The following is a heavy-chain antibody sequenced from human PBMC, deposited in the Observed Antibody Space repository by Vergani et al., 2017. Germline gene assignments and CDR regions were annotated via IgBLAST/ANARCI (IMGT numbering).Heavy chain of an antibody. V-gene: IGHV4-59*01. CDR3: ARLNDFWSGYSTQGGFDP. CDR1: GGSISSYY. D-gene: IGHD3-3*01. Sequence: QVQLQESGPGLVKTSETLSLTCTVSGGSISSYYWSWIRQHPGKGLEWIGYIVYSGSTNYNPSLKSRVTISVDPSKNQFSLKLSSVTAADTAVYYCARLNDFWSGYSTQGGFDPWGQGTLVTVSS. J-gene: IGHJ5*02. CDR2: IVYSGST.